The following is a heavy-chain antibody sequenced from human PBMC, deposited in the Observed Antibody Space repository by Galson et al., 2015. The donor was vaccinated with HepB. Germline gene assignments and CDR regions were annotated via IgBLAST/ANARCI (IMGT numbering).Heavy chain of an antibody. CDR2: ISAYNGNT. Sequence: SVKVSCKASGYTFTSYGISWVRQAPGQGLEWMGWISAYNGNTNYAQKLQGRVTMTTDTSTSTAYMELRSLGSDDTALYYCARDLRHYDFWSGYYRGPLGYWGQGTLVTVSS. CDR1: GYTFTSYG. CDR3: ARDLRHYDFWSGYYRGPLGY. V-gene: IGHV1-18*04. D-gene: IGHD3-3*01. J-gene: IGHJ4*02.